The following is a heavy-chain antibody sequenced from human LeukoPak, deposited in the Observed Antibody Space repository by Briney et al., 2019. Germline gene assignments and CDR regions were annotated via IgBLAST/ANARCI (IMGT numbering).Heavy chain of an antibody. CDR3: ASGYSGSYSPDAFDI. J-gene: IGHJ3*02. CDR2: IYHSGCT. CDR1: GGSISSGGYS. D-gene: IGHD1-26*01. Sequence: SETLSLTCAVSGGSISSGGYSWSWIRQPPGKGLEWIGYIYHSGCTYYNPSLKSRVTISVDRSKNQFSLKLSSLTAADTAVYYCASGYSGSYSPDAFDIWGQGTMVTVSS. V-gene: IGHV4-30-2*01.